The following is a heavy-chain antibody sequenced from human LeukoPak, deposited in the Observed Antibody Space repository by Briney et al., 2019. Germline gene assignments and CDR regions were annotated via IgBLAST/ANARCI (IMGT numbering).Heavy chain of an antibody. J-gene: IGHJ6*03. V-gene: IGHV4-59*01. CDR2: IFYTGSS. Sequence: PSETLSLTCTVSGGSINSYYWSWIRQPPGKGLEWIGHIFYTGSSNYNPSLKSRVTISLNRPKNQFSLKLSSVTAADTAVYSCARDSLSIVGATTVYYYYYMDVWGKGTTVTVSS. CDR3: ARDSLSIVGATTVYYYYYMDV. D-gene: IGHD1-26*01. CDR1: GGSINSYY.